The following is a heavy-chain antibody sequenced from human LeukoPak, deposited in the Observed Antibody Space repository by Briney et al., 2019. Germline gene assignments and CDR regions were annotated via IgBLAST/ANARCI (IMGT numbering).Heavy chain of an antibody. V-gene: IGHV4-34*01. CDR1: GGSFSDYY. CDR3: ARVQDFETRGYYLGY. CDR2: INHSGST. J-gene: IGHJ4*01. Sequence: TPSETLSLTCAVYGGSFSDYYWSWIRQPPGKGLEWIGEINHSGSTNYNPSLKSRVTMSVDTFKNQFSLTLSSVTAADTAVYYCARVQDFETRGYYLGYWGHGTLVTVSS. D-gene: IGHD3-22*01.